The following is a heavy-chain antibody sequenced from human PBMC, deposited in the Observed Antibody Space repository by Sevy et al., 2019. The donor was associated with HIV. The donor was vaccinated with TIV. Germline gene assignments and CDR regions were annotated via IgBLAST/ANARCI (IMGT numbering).Heavy chain of an antibody. CDR1: GFAFYDYS. Sequence: GGSLRLSCAASGFAFYDYSMSWIRQAPGKGLEWVTTLSFGGGKINYEDSVKGRLTISRDNSKNSFYLQMDNLRVEDTALYYCAREGCTRPHDYWGQGTRVTVSS. J-gene: IGHJ4*02. CDR3: AREGCTRPHDY. V-gene: IGHV3-23*01. CDR2: LSFGGGKI. D-gene: IGHD2-8*01.